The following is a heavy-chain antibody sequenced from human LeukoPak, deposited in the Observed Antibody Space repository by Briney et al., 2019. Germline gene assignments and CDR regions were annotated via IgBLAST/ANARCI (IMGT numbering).Heavy chain of an antibody. J-gene: IGHJ5*02. Sequence: SQTLSLTCAISGDSVSSHSAAWNWIGHSPSRGLEWLGRTYYRSKWYNDYAVSVKSRITINPDTSKNQFSLKLSSVTAADTAVYYRARHSRVILWGPAPWWFDPWGQGTLVTGSS. CDR3: ARHSRVILWGPAPWWFDP. D-gene: IGHD2-21*01. CDR2: TYYRSKWYN. V-gene: IGHV6-1*01. CDR1: GDSVSSHSAA.